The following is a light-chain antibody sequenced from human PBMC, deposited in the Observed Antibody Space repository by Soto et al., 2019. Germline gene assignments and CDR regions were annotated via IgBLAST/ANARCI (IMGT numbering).Light chain of an antibody. J-gene: IGKJ1*01. CDR3: QQYNSYSWT. Sequence: DIQMTQSPSTLSASVGDRVTITCRASQSISSWLAWYQQKPGKAPKLLIYDASSLESGVPSRFSGSGSGTEFAVTISSLQPDDFATYYCQQYNSYSWTCGQGTKVESK. CDR2: DAS. V-gene: IGKV1-5*01. CDR1: QSISSW.